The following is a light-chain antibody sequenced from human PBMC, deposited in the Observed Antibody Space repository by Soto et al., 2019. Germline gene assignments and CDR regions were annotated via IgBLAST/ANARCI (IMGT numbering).Light chain of an antibody. Sequence: QAVVTQPASVSGSPGQSVTISCTGTSSDVGGYDYVSWYQQHPGTAPKLILYEVNNRPSGVSNRFSGSKSGNTASLIISGLQTEDEADYYCSAYTTTSTLIFGTGTKVT. CDR1: SSDVGGYDY. CDR3: SAYTTTSTLI. J-gene: IGLJ1*01. V-gene: IGLV2-14*01. CDR2: EVN.